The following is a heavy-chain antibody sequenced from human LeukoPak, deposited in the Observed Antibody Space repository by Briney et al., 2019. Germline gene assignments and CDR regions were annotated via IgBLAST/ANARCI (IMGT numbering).Heavy chain of an antibody. D-gene: IGHD2-15*01. J-gene: IGHJ6*03. CDR2: IYPGDSDT. Sequence: GESLKISCKGSGYSFTSYWIGWVRQMPGKGLEWMGIIYPGDSDTRYSPSFQGQVTISADKSISTAYLQWSSLKASDTAMYYCARTTARVVVVVRYYYMDVWGKGTTVTVSS. V-gene: IGHV5-51*01. CDR1: GYSFTSYW. CDR3: ARTTARVVVVVRYYYMDV.